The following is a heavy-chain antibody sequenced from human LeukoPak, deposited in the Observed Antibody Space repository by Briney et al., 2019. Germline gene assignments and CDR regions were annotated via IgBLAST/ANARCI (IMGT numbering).Heavy chain of an antibody. Sequence: SQTLSLTCTVSGGSISSGGYYWSWIRQPAGKGLEWIGRIYNSGSTNYNPSLKSRVTISLDTSKNQFSLKLSSVTAVDTAVYYCARDRYYYGSGSYPYMDVWGKGTTVTISS. J-gene: IGHJ6*03. CDR3: ARDRYYYGSGSYPYMDV. CDR2: IYNSGST. CDR1: GGSISSGGYY. D-gene: IGHD3-10*01. V-gene: IGHV4-61*02.